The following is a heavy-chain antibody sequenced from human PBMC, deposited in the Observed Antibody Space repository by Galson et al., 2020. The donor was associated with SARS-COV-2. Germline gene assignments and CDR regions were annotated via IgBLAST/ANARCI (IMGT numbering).Heavy chain of an antibody. D-gene: IGHD3-10*01. CDR1: GGSFSGYS. CDR2: VNVGGNT. Sequence: SETLSLTCAVYGGSFSGYSWTWIRLPPGKGLEWIGEVNVGGNTNYSPSLRSRVTISVDTSKNQFSLKLRSMTAADTALYYCARGHRGVVPSPVLGLGPFYSYYYMDVWARGTTVTVSS. CDR3: ARGHRGVVPSPVLGLGPFYSYYYMDV. J-gene: IGHJ6*03. V-gene: IGHV4-34*01.